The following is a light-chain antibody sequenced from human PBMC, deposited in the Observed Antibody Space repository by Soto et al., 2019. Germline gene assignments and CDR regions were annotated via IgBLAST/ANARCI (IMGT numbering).Light chain of an antibody. J-gene: IGKJ2*01. Sequence: EIVLTQSPATLSLSPGERATLSCRASQSVSSYLAWYQQKPGQAPRLLIYDASNRATGIPARFSGSWSGTDFTLTISSLEPEDFAVYYCHQRSNWPPTFGQGTKLEIK. CDR2: DAS. CDR3: HQRSNWPPT. CDR1: QSVSSY. V-gene: IGKV3-11*01.